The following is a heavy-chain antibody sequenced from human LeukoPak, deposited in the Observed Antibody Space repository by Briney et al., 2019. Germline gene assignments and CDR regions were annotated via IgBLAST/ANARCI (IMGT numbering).Heavy chain of an antibody. CDR1: GGTFSSYA. CDR2: IIPILGIA. Sequence: SVKVSCKASGGTFSSYAISWVRQAPGQGLEWMGRIIPILGIANYAQKFQGRVTITADKSTSTAYMELSSLRSEDTAVYYCASGNLYSSSSYYYYYMDVWGKGTTVTVSS. V-gene: IGHV1-69*04. CDR3: ASGNLYSSSSYYYYYMDV. J-gene: IGHJ6*03. D-gene: IGHD6-6*01.